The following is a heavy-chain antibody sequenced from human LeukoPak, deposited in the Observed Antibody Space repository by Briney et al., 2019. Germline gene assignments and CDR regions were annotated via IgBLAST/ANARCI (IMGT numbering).Heavy chain of an antibody. CDR3: ASSSCSSTSCYPPEDY. V-gene: IGHV1-18*01. D-gene: IGHD2-2*01. CDR2: ISAYNGNT. CDR1: GYTFTSYG. Sequence: AAVKVSCEASGYTFTSYGISWVRQAPGQGLEWMGWISAYNGNTNYAQKLQGRVTMTTDTSTSTAYMELRSLRSDDTAVYYCASSSCSSTSCYPPEDYWGQGTLLTVSS. J-gene: IGHJ4*02.